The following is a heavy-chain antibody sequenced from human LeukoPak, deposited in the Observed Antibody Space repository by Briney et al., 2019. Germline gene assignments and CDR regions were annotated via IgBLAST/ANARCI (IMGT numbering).Heavy chain of an antibody. CDR2: ISSSSSYI. CDR1: GFTFSSYS. CDR3: ARDWGVTGRSLFDY. V-gene: IGHV3-21*01. D-gene: IGHD3-10*01. J-gene: IGHJ4*02. Sequence: GSLRLSCAAPGFTFSSYSMNWVRQAPGKGLEWVSSISSSSSYIYYADSVKGRFTISRDNAKNSLYLQMNSLRAEDTAVYYCARDWGVTGRSLFDYWGQGTLVTVSS.